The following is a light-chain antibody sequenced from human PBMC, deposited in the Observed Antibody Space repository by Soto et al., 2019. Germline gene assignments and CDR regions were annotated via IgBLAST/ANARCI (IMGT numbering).Light chain of an antibody. CDR3: QQSYSTLSIT. CDR1: ESINRH. Sequence: DIQMTQSPSSLSASVGDRVTITCRASESINRHLNWYQQKPGKAPKLLFYAASSLQNGVPSRFSGSGSGTDFTLTISTLQPEDFATYYCQQSYSTLSITFGQGTRLEIK. V-gene: IGKV1-39*01. J-gene: IGKJ5*01. CDR2: AAS.